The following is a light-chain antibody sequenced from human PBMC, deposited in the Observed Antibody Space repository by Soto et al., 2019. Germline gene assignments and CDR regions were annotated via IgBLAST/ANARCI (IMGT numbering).Light chain of an antibody. V-gene: IGKV1-39*01. J-gene: IGKJ4*01. Sequence: DIQMTQSPSSLSASVGDRVTITCRASQSISTYLHWYQQKPGKAPNLLIYAASTLQSGVPSRFSGSGSGTDFTLTISSLQPEDFGTYFCQHGYRTPLTFGGGTKVDIK. CDR1: QSISTY. CDR3: QHGYRTPLT. CDR2: AAS.